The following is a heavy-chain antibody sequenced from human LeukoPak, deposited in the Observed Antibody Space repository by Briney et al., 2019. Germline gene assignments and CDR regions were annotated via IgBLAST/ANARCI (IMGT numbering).Heavy chain of an antibody. CDR1: GGSFSGYY. D-gene: IGHD1-1*01. CDR3: ASATGTVDY. Sequence: SETLSLTCAVYGGSFSGYYWSWIRQPPGKGLEWIGEINHSGSTNYNPSLKSRVTISVDTSKNQFSLKLSSVTAADTAVYYCASATGTVDYWGQGTLVTVSS. CDR2: INHSGST. J-gene: IGHJ4*02. V-gene: IGHV4-34*01.